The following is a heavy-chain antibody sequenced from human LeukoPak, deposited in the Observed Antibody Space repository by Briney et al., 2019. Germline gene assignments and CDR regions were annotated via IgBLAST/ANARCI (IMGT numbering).Heavy chain of an antibody. D-gene: IGHD2-2*01. J-gene: IGHJ5*02. Sequence: SETLSLTCTVSGGSISSYYWSWIRQPPGKGLEWIGYIYYSGSTNYNPSLKSRVTISVDTSKNQFSLKLSSVTAADTAVYYCARGVGGYCSSTSCYGRNWFDPWGQGTLVTVSS. CDR3: ARGVGGYCSSTSCYGRNWFDP. CDR1: GGSISSYY. CDR2: IYYSGST. V-gene: IGHV4-59*01.